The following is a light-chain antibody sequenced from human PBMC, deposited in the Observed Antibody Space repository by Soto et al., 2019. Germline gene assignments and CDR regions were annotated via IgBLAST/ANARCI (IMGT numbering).Light chain of an antibody. J-gene: IGKJ3*01. CDR1: QSVYVN. CDR2: GAS. V-gene: IGKV3-20*01. CDR3: HQYRGSPFT. Sequence: EIVLTQSPGTLSLSPGEGATLSCRASQSVYVNLAWYHQKPGRPPTLLIYGASTRATDIPDRFSGSGSDTQFALTISGLEPEDFALYYCHQYRGSPFTFGHGTKVNI.